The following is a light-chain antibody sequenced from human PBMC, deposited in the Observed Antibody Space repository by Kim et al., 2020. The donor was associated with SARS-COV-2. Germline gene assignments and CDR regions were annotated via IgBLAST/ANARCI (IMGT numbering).Light chain of an antibody. CDR3: QQYNDVPIT. CDR1: QGISKY. J-gene: IGKJ5*01. CDR2: SAS. V-gene: IGKV1-27*01. Sequence: DIQMTQSQSSLSASVGERVTITCRASQGISKYLAWYQQKPGKVPELLIYSASTLQSGVPSRFSGSGSGTDFTLTISSLQPGDVATYFCQQYNDVPITFGQGTRLEIK.